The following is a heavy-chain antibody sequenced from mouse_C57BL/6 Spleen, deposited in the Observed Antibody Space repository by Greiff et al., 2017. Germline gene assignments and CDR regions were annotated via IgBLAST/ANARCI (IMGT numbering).Heavy chain of an antibody. CDR3: ARGPNRSLDY. CDR1: GYTFTSYT. Sequence: QVQLQQSGAELARPGASVKMSCKASGYTFTSYTMNWVKQRPGKGLEWIGYINPSSGYTKYNQKFKDKATWTADKSSSTAYMQLSRQTSDDSAVYYGARGPNRSLDYWGQGTTLTVSS. J-gene: IGHJ2*01. CDR2: INPSSGYT. V-gene: IGHV1-4*01.